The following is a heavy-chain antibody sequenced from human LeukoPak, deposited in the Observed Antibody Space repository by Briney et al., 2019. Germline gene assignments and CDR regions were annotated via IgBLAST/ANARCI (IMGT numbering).Heavy chain of an antibody. V-gene: IGHV4-59*01. CDR2: IYYSGST. J-gene: IGHJ4*02. D-gene: IGHD6-6*01. CDR3: ARSIAARYYFDY. Sequence: PSETLSLTCTVSGGAISSYYWSWIRQPPGKGLGWIGYIYYSGSTNYNPSLKSRVTISVDTSKNQFSLKLSSVTAADTAVYYCARSIAARYYFDYWGQGTLVTVSS. CDR1: GGAISSYY.